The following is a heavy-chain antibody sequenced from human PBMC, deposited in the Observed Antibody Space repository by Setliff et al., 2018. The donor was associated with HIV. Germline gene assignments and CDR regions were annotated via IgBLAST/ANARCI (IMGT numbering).Heavy chain of an antibody. CDR1: GFTFSSYE. D-gene: IGHD5-12*01. CDR2: ISSSGSTI. CDR3: VRDGYNNWDLDH. V-gene: IGHV3-48*03. Sequence: AGGSLRLSCAASGFTFSSYEMNWVRQAPGKGLEWLSYISSSGSTIYYADSGKGRFTISRDDTKNSLYLQMNSLRAEDTAMYYCVRDGYNNWDLDHWGQGTLVTVSS. J-gene: IGHJ4*02.